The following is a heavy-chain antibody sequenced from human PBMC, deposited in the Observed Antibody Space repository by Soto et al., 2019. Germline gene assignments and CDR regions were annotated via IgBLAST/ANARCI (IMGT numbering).Heavy chain of an antibody. V-gene: IGHV3-30*03. CDR1: GFTFSSYA. CDR2: ISYDGSNK. D-gene: IGHD6-19*01. Sequence: QVQLVESGGGVVQPGRSLRLSCAASGFTFSSYAMHWVRQAPGKGLEWVALISYDGSNKYYADSVKGRFTISRDNSKNPVYMEMTSLRTEETAVYYCARVEAVAVTWWYFDLWGRGTLVTVSS. J-gene: IGHJ2*01. CDR3: ARVEAVAVTWWYFDL.